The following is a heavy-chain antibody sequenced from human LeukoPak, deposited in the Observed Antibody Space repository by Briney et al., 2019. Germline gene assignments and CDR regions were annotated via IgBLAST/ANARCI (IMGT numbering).Heavy chain of an antibody. CDR2: ISSSSSYI. D-gene: IGHD3-22*01. CDR3: ARDREFDYYDSSGYDLFDY. CDR1: GFTFSSYS. V-gene: IGHV3-21*01. J-gene: IGHJ4*02. Sequence: PGGSLRLSCAAPGFTFSSYSMNWVRQAPGKGLEWVSSISSSSSYIYYADSVKGRFTISRDNAKNSLYLQMNSLRAEDTAVYYCARDREFDYYDSSGYDLFDYWGQGTLATVSS.